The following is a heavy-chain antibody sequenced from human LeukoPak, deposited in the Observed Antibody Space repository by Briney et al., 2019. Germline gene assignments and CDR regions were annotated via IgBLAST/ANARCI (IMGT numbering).Heavy chain of an antibody. D-gene: IGHD2-15*01. CDR2: INPNSGGT. Sequence: ASVKVSCKASGYTFTVYYMHWVRQAPGQGLEGMGWINPNSGGTNYAQKFQGRVTMTRDTSISTAYMELSRLRSDDTAVYYCARDEDIVVVVPHAFDIWGQGTMVTVSS. V-gene: IGHV1-2*02. J-gene: IGHJ3*02. CDR3: ARDEDIVVVVPHAFDI. CDR1: GYTFTVYY.